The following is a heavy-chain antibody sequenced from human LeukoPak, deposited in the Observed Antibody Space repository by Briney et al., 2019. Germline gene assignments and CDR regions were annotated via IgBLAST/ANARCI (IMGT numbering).Heavy chain of an antibody. CDR2: IWYDGSNK. J-gene: IGHJ4*02. CDR1: GFTFSSYG. Sequence: GRSLRLSCAASGFTFSSYGMPWVRQAPGKGLEWVAVIWYDGSNKYYADSVKGRFTISRDNSKNTLYLQMNSLRAEDTAVYYCARDGTYYDFWSGYYRYWGQGTLVTVSS. V-gene: IGHV3-33*01. D-gene: IGHD3-3*01. CDR3: ARDGTYYDFWSGYYRY.